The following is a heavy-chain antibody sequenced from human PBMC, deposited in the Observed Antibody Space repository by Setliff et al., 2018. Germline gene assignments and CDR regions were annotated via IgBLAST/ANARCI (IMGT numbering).Heavy chain of an antibody. CDR2: IYSSGNT. V-gene: IGHV4-39*07. CDR1: GDSIRSSRYY. Sequence: SETLSLTCTVSGDSIRSSRYYWGWIRQPPGKGLEWIGSIYSSGNTYYNPSLKGRVTISVDTSKNQLSLKVTSVTAADTALYFCARERLYYDDLTGFSPEAFDIWGQGTMVTVSS. D-gene: IGHD3-9*01. CDR3: ARERLYYDDLTGFSPEAFDI. J-gene: IGHJ3*02.